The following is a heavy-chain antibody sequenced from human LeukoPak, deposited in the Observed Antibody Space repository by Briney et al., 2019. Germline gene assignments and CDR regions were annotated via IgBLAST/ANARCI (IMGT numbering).Heavy chain of an antibody. Sequence: GGSLRLSCAASGFTFSDHYMDWVRQAPGKGLEWVGRTRNKANSYTTVYAASVKGRFTISRDESENSLYLQMNSLRAEDTAVYYCARGRAEITTFGVANGFDYWGQGTLVTVPS. CDR1: GFTFSDHY. CDR3: ARGRAEITTFGVANGFDY. V-gene: IGHV3-72*01. J-gene: IGHJ4*02. D-gene: IGHD3-3*01. CDR2: TRNKANSYTT.